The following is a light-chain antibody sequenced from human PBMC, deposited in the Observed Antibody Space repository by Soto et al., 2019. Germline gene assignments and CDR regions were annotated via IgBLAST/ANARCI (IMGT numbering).Light chain of an antibody. Sequence: DIQMTQSPATLSGSVGDRVTITCRASQTISSWLAWYQQKPGKAPKLLIYKASTLKSGVPSRFSGSGFGKDFTLTIRGLQPEDFATYHCQQYGPASPTWTCGQGTKVDIK. CDR3: QQYGPASPTWT. CDR2: KAS. CDR1: QTISSW. J-gene: IGKJ1*01. V-gene: IGKV1-5*03.